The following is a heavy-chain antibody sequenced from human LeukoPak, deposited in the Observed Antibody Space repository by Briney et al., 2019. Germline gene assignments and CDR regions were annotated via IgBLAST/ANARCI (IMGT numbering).Heavy chain of an antibody. J-gene: IGHJ4*02. CDR2: FDPEDGET. Sequence: GASVTVSCKVSGYTLTELSMHWVRPPPARGREGMGGFDPEDGETIYAQKFQGRATMTEETSTDTAYMELSSLRSEGTAVYDCRSITMISRDYWGQGPLATVSS. CDR1: GYTLTELS. CDR3: RSITMISRDY. V-gene: IGHV1-24*01. D-gene: IGHD3-22*01.